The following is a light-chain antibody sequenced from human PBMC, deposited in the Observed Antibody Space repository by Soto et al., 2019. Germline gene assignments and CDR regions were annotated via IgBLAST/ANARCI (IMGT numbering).Light chain of an antibody. V-gene: IGLV2-14*01. CDR2: EVS. Sequence: QSALAQPASVSGSPGQSITISCTGTSSDVGDYNDVSWYHQHPGKAPKLMIYEVSNRPSGVSNLFSGSKSGNTASLTISGLQAEDEADYYCSSYTSSSIDYVFGTGTKVTVL. CDR1: SSDVGDYND. J-gene: IGLJ1*01. CDR3: SSYTSSSIDYV.